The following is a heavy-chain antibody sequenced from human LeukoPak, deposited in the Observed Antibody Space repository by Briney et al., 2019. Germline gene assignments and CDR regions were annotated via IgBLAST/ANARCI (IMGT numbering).Heavy chain of an antibody. CDR2: IKGDGSEK. Sequence: GGSLRLSCAASGLTFRNYWMSWVRQAPGKGLEWVACIKGDGSEKYHVGSVKGRFTISRDNAQNSLYLQMDSLRAEDTAVYYCATLDSAMLRGADVVGAFWGQGTLVTVSS. V-gene: IGHV3-7*01. D-gene: IGHD5-18*01. CDR1: GLTFRNYW. CDR3: ATLDSAMLRGADVVGAF. J-gene: IGHJ4*02.